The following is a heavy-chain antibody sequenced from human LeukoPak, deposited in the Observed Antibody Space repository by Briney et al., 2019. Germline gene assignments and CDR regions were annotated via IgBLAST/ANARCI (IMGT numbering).Heavy chain of an antibody. Sequence: GGSLRLSCAASGFTFSSYWMHWVRQAPGKGLVWVSRINSDGSSTSYADSVKGRFTISRDNAKNTLYLQMNSLRAEDTAVYYCARGDSVVVPAAIRLDWGQGTLVTVSS. CDR2: INSDGSST. CDR3: ARGDSVVVPAAIRLD. D-gene: IGHD2-2*01. J-gene: IGHJ4*02. CDR1: GFTFSSYW. V-gene: IGHV3-74*01.